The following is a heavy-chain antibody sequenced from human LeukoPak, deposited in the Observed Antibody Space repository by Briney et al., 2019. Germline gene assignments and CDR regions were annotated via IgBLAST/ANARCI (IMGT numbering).Heavy chain of an antibody. CDR2: ISSNSNYI. CDR1: GFTFGSYT. Sequence: GGSLRLSCAASGFTFGSYTMNWVRQAPGKGLEWVSSISSNSNYIYYADSVKGRFTISRDNAKNSLFLQMDSLRAEDTAVYYCASGCSGGSCSPNWFDPWGQGTLVTVSS. J-gene: IGHJ5*02. CDR3: ASGCSGGSCSPNWFDP. D-gene: IGHD2-15*01. V-gene: IGHV3-21*01.